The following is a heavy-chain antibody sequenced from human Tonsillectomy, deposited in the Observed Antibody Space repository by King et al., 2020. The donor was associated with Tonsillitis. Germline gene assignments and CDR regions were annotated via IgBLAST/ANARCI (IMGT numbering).Heavy chain of an antibody. J-gene: IGHJ4*02. D-gene: IGHD2-2*01. CDR3: AKDTGGTSWTGFDY. V-gene: IGHV3-9*01. Sequence: VQLVESGGGLVQPGRSLRLSCAASGFTFDDYAMHWVRQAPGKGLEWVSDIRWNSGSIEYADSVKGRLTISRDNAKNSLYLQMNSLRAEDTALYYCAKDTGGTSWTGFDYWGQGTLVTVSS. CDR2: IRWNSGSI. CDR1: GFTFDDYA.